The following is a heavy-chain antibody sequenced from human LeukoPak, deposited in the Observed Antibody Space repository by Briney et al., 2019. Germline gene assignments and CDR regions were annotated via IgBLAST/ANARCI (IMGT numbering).Heavy chain of an antibody. J-gene: IGHJ4*02. CDR3: ARRLRSDS. V-gene: IGHV3-7*01. CDR2: IKQDGSDK. Sequence: PGGSLRLSCITSGFTFNNYWMTWVRQAPGKGLEWVASIKQDGSDKYYVDSVKGRFAISRDNAENSLYLQMNSLRAEDTAMYYCARRLRSDSWGQGTLVTVSS. CDR1: GFTFNNYW.